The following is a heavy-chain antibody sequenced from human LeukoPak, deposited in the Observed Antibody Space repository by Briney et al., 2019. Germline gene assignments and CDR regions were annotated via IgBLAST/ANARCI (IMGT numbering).Heavy chain of an antibody. J-gene: IGHJ4*02. D-gene: IGHD3-3*01. CDR3: ARDTYYDFWSGYHFYFDY. V-gene: IGHV1-18*01. CDR2: ISAYNGNT. Sequence: ASVKVSCKASGYTFTSYGISWERQAPGQGLEWMGWISAYNGNTNYAQKLQGRVTMTTDTSTSTAYMELRSLRSDDTAVYYCARDTYYDFWSGYHFYFDYWGQGTLVTVSS. CDR1: GYTFTSYG.